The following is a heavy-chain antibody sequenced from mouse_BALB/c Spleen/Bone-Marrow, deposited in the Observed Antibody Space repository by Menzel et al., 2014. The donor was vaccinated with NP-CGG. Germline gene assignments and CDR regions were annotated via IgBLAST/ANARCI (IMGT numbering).Heavy chain of an antibody. Sequence: EVQLVESGGGLVKPGGSLKLSCAASGFTFSSYAMSRVRQSPKKRLEWVAEISSGGSYTYYPDTVTGRFTISRDNAKNTLYLEMSSLRSEDTAMYYCARDHYGYYTMDYWGQGTSVTVSS. CDR2: ISSGGSYT. CDR1: GFTFSSYA. V-gene: IGHV5-9-4*01. CDR3: ARDHYGYYTMDY. J-gene: IGHJ4*01. D-gene: IGHD1-2*01.